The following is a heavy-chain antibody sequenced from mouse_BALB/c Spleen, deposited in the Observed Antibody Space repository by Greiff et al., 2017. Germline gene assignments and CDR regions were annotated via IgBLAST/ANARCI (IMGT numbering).Heavy chain of an antibody. CDR3: ARHDGSSYDYYAMDY. Sequence: EVHLVESGGGLVKPGGSLKLSCAASGFAFSSYDMSWVRQTPEKRLEWVAYISSGGGSTYYPDTVKGRFTISRDNAKNTLYLQMSSLKSEDTAMYYCARHDGSSYDYYAMDYWGQGTSVTVSS. D-gene: IGHD1-1*01. J-gene: IGHJ4*01. CDR1: GFAFSSYD. CDR2: ISSGGGST. V-gene: IGHV5-12-1*01.